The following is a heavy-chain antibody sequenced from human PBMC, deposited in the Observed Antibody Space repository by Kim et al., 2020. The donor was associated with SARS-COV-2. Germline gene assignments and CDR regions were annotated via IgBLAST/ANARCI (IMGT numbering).Heavy chain of an antibody. D-gene: IGHD3-10*01. V-gene: IGHV5-51*01. J-gene: IGHJ4*02. Sequence: RYSPSFQGQVTVSADKSISTAYLQWSSLKASDTAMYYCARLFMWFGEGDYWCQGTLVTVSS. CDR3: ARLFMWFGEGDY.